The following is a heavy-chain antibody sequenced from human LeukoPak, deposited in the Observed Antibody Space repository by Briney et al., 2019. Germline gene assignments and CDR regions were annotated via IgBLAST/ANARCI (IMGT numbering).Heavy chain of an antibody. CDR1: GGSFSGYY. Sequence: PSETLSLTCAVYGGSFSGYYWSWIRQPPGKGLEWIGEINHSGSTNYNPSLKSRVTISVDTSKNQFSLKLSSVTAADTAVYYCAXGVSGWSTRYNWFDPWGQGTLVTVSS. V-gene: IGHV4-34*01. CDR3: AXGVSGWSTRYNWFDP. J-gene: IGHJ5*02. CDR2: INHSGST. D-gene: IGHD6-19*01.